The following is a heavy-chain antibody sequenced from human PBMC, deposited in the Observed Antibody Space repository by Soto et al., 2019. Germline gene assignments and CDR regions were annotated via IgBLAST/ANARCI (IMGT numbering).Heavy chain of an antibody. J-gene: IGHJ4*02. CDR3: ARAVYSSGWPDY. CDR1: GGSITSDY. CDR2: IYSGGST. D-gene: IGHD6-19*01. V-gene: IGHV4-59*01. Sequence: SETLSLTCTVSGGSITSDYWSWIRQPPGKGLEWIGYIYSGGSTKYKPSLKSRVTISVDTSKNQFSLKLSSVTAADTAVYYCARAVYSSGWPDYWGQGTLVTVSS.